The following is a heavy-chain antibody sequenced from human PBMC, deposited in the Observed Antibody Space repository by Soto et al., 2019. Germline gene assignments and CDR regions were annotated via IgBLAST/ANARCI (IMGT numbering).Heavy chain of an antibody. V-gene: IGHV1-69*06. CDR3: ASGVTIFGVVYYYYGMDV. Sequence: QVQLVQSGAEVKKPGSSVKVCCKASGGTFSSYAISWVRQAPGQGLEWMGGIIPIFGTANYAQKFQGRVTITADKSTSTAYMALSSLRSEDTAVYYCASGVTIFGVVYYYYGMDVWCQGTTFTVSS. CDR2: IIPIFGTA. CDR1: GGTFSSYA. J-gene: IGHJ6*02. D-gene: IGHD3-3*01.